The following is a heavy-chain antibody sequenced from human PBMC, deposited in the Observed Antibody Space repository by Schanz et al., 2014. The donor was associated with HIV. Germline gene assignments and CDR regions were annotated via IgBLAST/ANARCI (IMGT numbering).Heavy chain of an antibody. D-gene: IGHD6-6*01. CDR2: INPNSGGT. CDR1: GYTFISYG. V-gene: IGHV1-2*02. J-gene: IGHJ3*02. Sequence: QVQLVQSGTEVKKPGASVKVSCKASGYTFISYGISWVRQAPGQGLEWMGWINPNSGGTNYAQKFQGRVTMTRDTSISTAYMELSRLRSDDTAVYYCARGLGDSSSSEPFDIWGQGTKVTVSS. CDR3: ARGLGDSSSSEPFDI.